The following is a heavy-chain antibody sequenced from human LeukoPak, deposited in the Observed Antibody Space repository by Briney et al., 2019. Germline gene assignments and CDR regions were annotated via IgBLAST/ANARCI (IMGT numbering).Heavy chain of an antibody. V-gene: IGHV4-39*07. CDR3: ARVSCSGGSCYSVGAFDI. D-gene: IGHD2-15*01. Sequence: PSETLSLTCTVSGGSISSSSYYWSWIRQPPGKGLEWIGEINHSGSTNYNPSLKSRVTISVDTSKNQFSLKLSSVTAADTAVYYCARVSCSGGSCYSVGAFDIWGQGTMVTVSS. J-gene: IGHJ3*02. CDR1: GGSISSSSYY. CDR2: INHSGST.